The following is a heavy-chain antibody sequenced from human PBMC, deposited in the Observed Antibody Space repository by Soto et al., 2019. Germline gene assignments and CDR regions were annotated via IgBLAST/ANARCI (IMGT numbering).Heavy chain of an antibody. CDR1: GYTFTSYA. Sequence: ASVKVSCKASGYTFTSYAMHWVRQAPGQRLEWMGWINAGNGNTKYSQKFQGRVTITRDTSASTAYMELSSLRSEDTAVYYCARAGHSYGYDYYYYGMDVWGQGTTVTSP. CDR3: ARAGHSYGYDYYYYGMDV. D-gene: IGHD5-18*01. J-gene: IGHJ6*02. CDR2: INAGNGNT. V-gene: IGHV1-3*01.